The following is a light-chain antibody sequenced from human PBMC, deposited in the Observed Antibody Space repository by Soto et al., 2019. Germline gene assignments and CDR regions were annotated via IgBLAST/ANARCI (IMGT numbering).Light chain of an antibody. V-gene: IGLV2-14*01. CDR2: EVS. Sequence: QSVLTQPASVSGSPGQSITISCTGTSSDIGNYNYVSWYQQHPGKAPKLMISEVSNRPSGDSNRFSGSKSGNTASLTISGLQPEDEADYYCSSYTRTGSYVFGGGTRSPS. CDR3: SSYTRTGSYV. CDR1: SSDIGNYNY. J-gene: IGLJ1*01.